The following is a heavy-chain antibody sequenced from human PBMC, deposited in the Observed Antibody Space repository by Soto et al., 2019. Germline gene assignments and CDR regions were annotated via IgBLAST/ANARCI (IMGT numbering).Heavy chain of an antibody. J-gene: IGHJ4*02. D-gene: IGHD6-19*01. V-gene: IGHV3-30*18. CDR2: ISYDGSDK. CDR3: AKDDSSGWYGGLDY. CDR1: GFTFSSYG. Sequence: QEQLVESGGGVVQPGRALRLACAASGFTFSSYGMLWVRQAPGKGLEWVAIISYDGSDKYYADSVKGRFTISRDTSKNTLYLQMNSLRPEDTAVYYCAKDDSSGWYGGLDYWGQGTLVTVSS.